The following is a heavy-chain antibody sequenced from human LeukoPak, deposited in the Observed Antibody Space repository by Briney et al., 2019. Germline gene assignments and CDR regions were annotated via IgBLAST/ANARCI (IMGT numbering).Heavy chain of an antibody. Sequence: ASVKVSCKASGYTFTSYGISWVRQAPGQGLEWMGWISAYNGNTNYAQKLQGRVTMTTDTSTSTAYMELRSLRSDDTAVYYCARYYDILTGPYPQHLDYWGQGTLVTVSS. CDR1: GYTFTSYG. J-gene: IGHJ4*02. CDR2: ISAYNGNT. CDR3: ARYYDILTGPYPQHLDY. D-gene: IGHD3-9*01. V-gene: IGHV1-18*01.